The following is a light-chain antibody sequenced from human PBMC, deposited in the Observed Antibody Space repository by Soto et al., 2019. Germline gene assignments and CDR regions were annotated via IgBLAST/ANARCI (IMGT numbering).Light chain of an antibody. J-gene: IGKJ2*01. CDR3: QQYNNYPYT. Sequence: DIQMTQSPSTLSASVGDRVTITCRASQSFSSWLAWYQQKPGKAPKLLIYKASTLESGVPSRFSGSGSGTEFTLTISSLQPDDFATYYCQQYNNYPYTFGQGTKLEI. CDR2: KAS. V-gene: IGKV1-5*03. CDR1: QSFSSW.